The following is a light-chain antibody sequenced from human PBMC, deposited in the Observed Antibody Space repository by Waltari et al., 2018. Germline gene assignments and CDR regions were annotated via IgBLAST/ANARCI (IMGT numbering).Light chain of an antibody. V-gene: IGKV3-20*01. J-gene: IGKJ1*01. CDR3: QHYLRLPVT. CDR2: GAS. Sequence: EIVLTQSPGTLSLSPGESATLSCRTSQSVTRALAWYQQKPGQAPRLLICGASNRATGIPDRFSGSGSGTDFSLTISSLEPEDFAVYYCQHYLRLPVTFGQGTKVEVK. CDR1: QSVTRA.